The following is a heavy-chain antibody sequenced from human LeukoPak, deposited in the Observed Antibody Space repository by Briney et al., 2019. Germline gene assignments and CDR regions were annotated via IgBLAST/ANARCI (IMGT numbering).Heavy chain of an antibody. Sequence: GGSLRLSCAASGFVFSTYWMTWVRQAPGKGLEWVANINLDGTEEHYVDSSLKGRFTISRDNAKNSLYLQMNSLRAEDTAAYYCARDSRGAFDYWGQGTLVTVSS. CDR3: ARDSRGAFDY. CDR1: GFVFSTYW. CDR2: INLDGTEE. J-gene: IGHJ4*02. D-gene: IGHD3-10*01. V-gene: IGHV3-7*01.